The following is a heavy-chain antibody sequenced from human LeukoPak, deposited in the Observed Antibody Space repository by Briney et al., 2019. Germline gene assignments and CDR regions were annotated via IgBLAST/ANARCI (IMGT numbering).Heavy chain of an antibody. V-gene: IGHV3-30-3*01. J-gene: IGHJ4*02. Sequence: GRSPRLSCAASGFTFSSHSMHWVRQAPGKGLEWVAVISYDGSNKYYADSVKGRFTISRDNSKNTLYLQMNSLRAEDTAVYYCARETPSSSSWYIDYWGQGTLVTVSS. CDR2: ISYDGSNK. CDR1: GFTFSSHS. CDR3: ARETPSSSSWYIDY. D-gene: IGHD6-13*01.